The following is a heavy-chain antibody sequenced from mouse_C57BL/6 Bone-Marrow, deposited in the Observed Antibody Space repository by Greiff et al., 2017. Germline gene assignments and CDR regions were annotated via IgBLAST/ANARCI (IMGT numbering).Heavy chain of an antibody. D-gene: IGHD4-1*01. CDR1: GYTFTSYG. V-gene: IGHV1-81*01. CDR3: AQDETDYYAMDY. J-gene: IGHJ4*01. Sequence: VKLMESGAELARPGASVKLSCKASGYTFTSYGISWVKQRTGQGLEWIGEIYPRSGNTYYNEKFKGKATLTADKSSSTAYMELRSLTSEDSAVYFCAQDETDYYAMDYWGQGTSVTVSS. CDR2: IYPRSGNT.